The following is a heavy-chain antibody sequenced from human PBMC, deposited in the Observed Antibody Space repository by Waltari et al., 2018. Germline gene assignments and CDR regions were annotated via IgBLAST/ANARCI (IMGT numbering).Heavy chain of an antibody. J-gene: IGHJ4*02. Sequence: EVQLVESGGGLIQPGGSLRLSCAASGFTVSSNYMRWVRQAPGKGLEWVSVIYSGGSTYYVDSVKGRFTISRDNSKNTLYLQMNSLRAEDTAVYYCARELGCGGDCSSLYFDYWGQGTLVTVSS. CDR3: ARELGCGGDCSSLYFDY. CDR2: IYSGGST. D-gene: IGHD2-21*01. CDR1: GFTVSSNY. V-gene: IGHV3-53*01.